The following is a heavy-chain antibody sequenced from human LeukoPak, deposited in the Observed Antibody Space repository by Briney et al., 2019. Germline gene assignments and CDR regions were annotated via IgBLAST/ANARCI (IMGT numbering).Heavy chain of an antibody. CDR3: ARTPASYSSSVVGFDY. CDR2: ISYDGSNK. D-gene: IGHD6-6*01. V-gene: IGHV3-30*03. CDR1: GFAFNYFN. Sequence: GGSLRLSCAASGFAFNYFNLHWVRQTPGEGLEWVAVISYDGSNKYYADSVKGRFTISRDNSKNTLYLQMNSLRAEDTAVYYCARTPASYSSSVVGFDYWGQGTLVTVSS. J-gene: IGHJ4*02.